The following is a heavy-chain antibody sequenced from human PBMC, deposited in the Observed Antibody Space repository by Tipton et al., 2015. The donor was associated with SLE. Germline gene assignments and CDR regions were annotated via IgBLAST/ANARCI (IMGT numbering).Heavy chain of an antibody. Sequence: SLRLSCAASGFTFSNYAMHWVRQAPGKGLEWVAVISYDGSNKYYADSVKGRFTISRDNSKNTLYVQMNSLRAEDTAVYYCARETNWNDGAFDIWGQGTMVTVSS. CDR3: ARETNWNDGAFDI. V-gene: IGHV3-30*04. CDR2: ISYDGSNK. J-gene: IGHJ3*02. CDR1: GFTFSNYA. D-gene: IGHD1-1*01.